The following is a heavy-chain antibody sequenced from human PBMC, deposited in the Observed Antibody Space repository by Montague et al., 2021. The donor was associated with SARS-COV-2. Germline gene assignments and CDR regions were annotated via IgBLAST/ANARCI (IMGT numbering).Heavy chain of an antibody. V-gene: IGHV4-34*01. D-gene: IGHD2-8*01. CDR3: ARANGYYFDY. J-gene: IGHJ4*02. CDR2: INHSGST. CDR1: GGSFSGYY. Sequence: SETLSLTYTVSGGSFSGYYWSWIRQPPGKGLEWIGEINHSGSTNYNPSLKSRVTISVDTSKNQFSLKLSSVTAADTAVYYCARANGYYFDYWGQGTLVTVSS.